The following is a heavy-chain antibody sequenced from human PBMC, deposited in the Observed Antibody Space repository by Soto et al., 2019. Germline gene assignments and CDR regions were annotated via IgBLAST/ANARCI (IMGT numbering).Heavy chain of an antibody. CDR3: AREPYVLRFLDQDYYGMDV. CDR1: GGSISSGGYY. V-gene: IGHV4-31*03. Sequence: SETLSLTCTVSGGSISSGGYYWSWIRQHPGKGLEWIGYIYYSGSTYYNPSLKSRVTISVDTSKNQFSLKLSSVTAADTAVYYCAREPYVLRFLDQDYYGMDVWGQGTTVTVSS. CDR2: IYYSGST. D-gene: IGHD3-3*01. J-gene: IGHJ6*02.